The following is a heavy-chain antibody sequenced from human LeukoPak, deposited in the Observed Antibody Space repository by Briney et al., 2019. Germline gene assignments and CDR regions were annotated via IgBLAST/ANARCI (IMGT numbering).Heavy chain of an antibody. CDR2: IYYSGST. Sequence: SETLSLTCTVSGGSISSYYWSWIRQPPGKGLEWIGYIYYSGSTNYNPSLKSRVSISVDTSKNQFSLKLSSVTAADTAVYYCARVIQLKSSVVDYWGQGTLVTVSS. D-gene: IGHD5-18*01. CDR1: GGSISSYY. CDR3: ARVIQLKSSVVDY. J-gene: IGHJ4*02. V-gene: IGHV4-59*08.